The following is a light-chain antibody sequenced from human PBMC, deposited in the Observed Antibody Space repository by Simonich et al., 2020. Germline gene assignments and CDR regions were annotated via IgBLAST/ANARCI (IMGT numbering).Light chain of an antibody. V-gene: IGKV1-39*01. J-gene: IGKJ1*01. Sequence: DIQMTQSPSSLSASVGDSVTITCRASQSISSSLNWYQQKPGKAPKLLNYAASSLQSGVPSRFSGSGYGTELTLTSSRLQPEDVATYYCQQSYSTPRTFGQGTKVESK. CDR3: QQSYSTPRT. CDR1: QSISSS. CDR2: AAS.